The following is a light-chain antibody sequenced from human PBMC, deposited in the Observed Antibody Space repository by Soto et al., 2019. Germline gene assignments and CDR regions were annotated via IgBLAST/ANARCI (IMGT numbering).Light chain of an antibody. CDR1: SSDIGAYDY. V-gene: IGLV2-14*01. Sequence: QSALTQPASVSGSPGQSITISCTGTSSDIGAYDYVSWYQQYPGRVPKLIIHEVTKRPSGVSDRFSGSKSGNTASLTISGLQTEDEADYYCSSHAGSNAFYVFGTGTKVTVL. J-gene: IGLJ1*01. CDR3: SSHAGSNAFYV. CDR2: EVT.